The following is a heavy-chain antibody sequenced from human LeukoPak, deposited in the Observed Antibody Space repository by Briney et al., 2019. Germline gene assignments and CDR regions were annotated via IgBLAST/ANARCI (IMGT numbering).Heavy chain of an antibody. CDR1: GFTFSSYW. CDR3: ASLKNSGWGNAFHF. Sequence: PGGSLRLSCAASGFTFSSYWMSWVRQAPGKGLEWVANIKQDGSEKYYMDSVKGRFTISRDNAKNSLYLQMNSLRAEDTAVYYCASLKNSGWGNAFHFWGQGTMVTVSS. V-gene: IGHV3-7*01. J-gene: IGHJ3*01. CDR2: IKQDGSEK. D-gene: IGHD6-19*01.